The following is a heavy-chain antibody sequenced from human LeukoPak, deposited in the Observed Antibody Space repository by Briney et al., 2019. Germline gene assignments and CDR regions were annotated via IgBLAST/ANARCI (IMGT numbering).Heavy chain of an antibody. J-gene: IGHJ4*02. D-gene: IGHD3-10*01. CDR3: ARPARGE. Sequence: PSETLSLTCTVSGGSISSGGYSWSWIRQHPGKGLEWIGYIYYSGSTYYNPSLKSRVTISVDTSKNQFSLKLSSVTAADTAVYYCARPARGEWGQGTLVTVSS. CDR1: GGSISSGGYS. CDR2: IYYSGST. V-gene: IGHV4-31*03.